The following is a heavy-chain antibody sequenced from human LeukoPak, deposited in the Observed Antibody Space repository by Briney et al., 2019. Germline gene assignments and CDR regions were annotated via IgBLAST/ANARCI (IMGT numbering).Heavy chain of an antibody. D-gene: IGHD3-10*01. Sequence: ASVKVSCKASVYTFTDYYMHWVRKTPGQGLEWMGWINPNTGDTNYGRKFQGRVTMTRDTSINTAYMELRSLRSDDTAVYYCARSRRVGNGEYPDYWGQGTLVTVSS. V-gene: IGHV1-2*02. CDR3: ARSRRVGNGEYPDY. CDR1: VYTFTDYY. CDR2: INPNTGDT. J-gene: IGHJ4*02.